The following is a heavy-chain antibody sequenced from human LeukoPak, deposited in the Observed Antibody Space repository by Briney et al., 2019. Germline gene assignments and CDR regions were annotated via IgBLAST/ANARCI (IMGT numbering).Heavy chain of an antibody. D-gene: IGHD5-24*01. CDR3: ARVRDGYTYGDFDY. CDR2: IYSGGST. CDR1: GFTVSSNY. Sequence: PGGSLRLSCAASGFTVSSNYMSWVRQAPGKGLEWVLVIYSGGSTYYADSVKGRFTISRDNSKNTLYLQMNSLRAEDTAVYYCARVRDGYTYGDFDYWGQGTLVTVSS. J-gene: IGHJ4*02. V-gene: IGHV3-53*01.